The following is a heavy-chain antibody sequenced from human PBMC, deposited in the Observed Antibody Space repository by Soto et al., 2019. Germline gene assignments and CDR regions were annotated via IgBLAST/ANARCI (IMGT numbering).Heavy chain of an antibody. J-gene: IGHJ4*02. CDR2: IYHSGST. CDR3: ARTLIGYCSGGSCYSGGVVDY. CDR1: GGSISSSNW. V-gene: IGHV4-4*02. Sequence: PSETLSLTCAVSGGSISSSNWWSWVRQPPGKGLEWIGEIYHSGSTNYNPSLKSRVTISVDKSKNQFSLKLSSVTAADTAVYYCARTLIGYCSGGSCYSGGVVDYWGQGTLVTVSS. D-gene: IGHD2-15*01.